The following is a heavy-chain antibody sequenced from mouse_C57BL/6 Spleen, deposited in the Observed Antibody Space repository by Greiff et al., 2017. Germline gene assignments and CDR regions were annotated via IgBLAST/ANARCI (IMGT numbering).Heavy chain of an antibody. J-gene: IGHJ1*03. CDR1: GYTFTSYW. CDR2: IYPGSGST. Sequence: VQLKQPGAELVKPGASVKMSCKASGYTFTSYWITWVKQRPGQGLEWIGDIYPGSGSTNYNEKFKSKATLTVDTSSSTAYMQLSSLTSEDSAVYSCARSDTTVVSDWYFDVWGTGTTVTVSS. D-gene: IGHD1-1*01. CDR3: ARSDTTVVSDWYFDV. V-gene: IGHV1-55*01.